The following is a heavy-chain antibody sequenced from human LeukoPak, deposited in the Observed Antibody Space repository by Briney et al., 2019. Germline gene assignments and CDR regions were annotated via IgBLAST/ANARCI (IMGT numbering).Heavy chain of an antibody. J-gene: IGHJ4*02. V-gene: IGHV3-30-3*01. CDR1: GFTFSSFG. CDR2: ISYVGSNK. D-gene: IGHD5-18*01. CDR3: ARDSLPTAMVLGVFDY. Sequence: GGSLSLSCAASGFTFSSFGMHWVRQAPGKGLGWVAVISYVGSNKYYADSVKGPFTISRDNTKNTLYLQMNSLRAEDTAVYYCARDSLPTAMVLGVFDYWGQGTLVTVSS.